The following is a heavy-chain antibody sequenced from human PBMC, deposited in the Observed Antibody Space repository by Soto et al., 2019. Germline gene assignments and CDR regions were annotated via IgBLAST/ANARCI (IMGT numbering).Heavy chain of an antibody. CDR3: ARDKTFGGTIGSAFDS. CDR2: IWYDASHK. J-gene: IGHJ4*02. CDR1: GFNVNNYG. V-gene: IGHV3-33*01. D-gene: IGHD3-16*01. Sequence: PGGSLRLSCAAPGFNVNNYGMHSVRQAPGKGLEWVAVIWYDASHKYYADSVKGRFTISRDNSKNTLYLQMSSLRGEDTAVYYCARDKTFGGTIGSAFDSWGQGTLVTVSS.